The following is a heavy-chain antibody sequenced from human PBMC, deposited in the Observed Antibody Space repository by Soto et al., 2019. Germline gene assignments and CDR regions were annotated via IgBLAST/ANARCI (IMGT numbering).Heavy chain of an antibody. Sequence: PSETLSLTCTVSGDSISGGASFWSWIRQPPGKGLEWIANVYYSGSSYYNPSLKSRLTISVDTTKNQFSLKLSSVTAADTAVYYCARWSGSYYYYGMDVWGQGTTVTVSS. J-gene: IGHJ6*02. V-gene: IGHV4-30-4*01. CDR2: VYYSGSS. CDR1: GDSISGGASF. CDR3: ARWSGSYYYYGMDV. D-gene: IGHD1-26*01.